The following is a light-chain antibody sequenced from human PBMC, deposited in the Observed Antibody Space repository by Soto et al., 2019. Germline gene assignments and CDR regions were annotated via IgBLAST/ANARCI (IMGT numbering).Light chain of an antibody. Sequence: QSALTQPPSASGSPGQSVTISCTGASSDVGGYSYVSWYQQHPGKAPKLMIYEVNKRPSGVPDRFSGSKFGNTASLTVSGLQGEDEDDYYCSSYGGSNNLVFGGGTKLTVL. CDR3: SSYGGSNNLV. V-gene: IGLV2-8*01. CDR2: EVN. CDR1: SSDVGGYSY. J-gene: IGLJ2*01.